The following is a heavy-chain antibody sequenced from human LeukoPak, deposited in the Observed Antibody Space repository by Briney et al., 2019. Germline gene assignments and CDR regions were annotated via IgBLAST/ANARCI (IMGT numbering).Heavy chain of an antibody. CDR2: IRYDGINK. CDR3: ARHVGYNGY. CDR1: GFNFRTSG. V-gene: IGHV3-30*12. J-gene: IGHJ4*02. Sequence: GGSLRLSCPASGFNFRTSGMHWVRQAPGRGLEWVAFIRYDGINKFYADSVKGRFTISRDNAKNSLYLQMNSLRAEDTAVYYCARHVGYNGYWGQGTLVTVSS. D-gene: IGHD5-24*01.